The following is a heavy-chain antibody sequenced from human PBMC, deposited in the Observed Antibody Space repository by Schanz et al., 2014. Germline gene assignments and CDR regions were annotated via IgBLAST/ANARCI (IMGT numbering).Heavy chain of an antibody. V-gene: IGHV3-48*01. J-gene: IGHJ3*01. Sequence: EVQLVESGGGLAQPGGSLRLSCAASGITFSGYSMNWVRQAPGKGLEWVSYISGSSSTKYYADSVKGRFTISRDNGKTSLYLQRNTVRAEDPALYFGARDYDSALPSPRHDAFDVWGQGTVVTVSS. CDR3: ARDYDSALPSPRHDAFDV. CDR2: ISGSSSTK. D-gene: IGHD3-22*01. CDR1: GITFSGYS.